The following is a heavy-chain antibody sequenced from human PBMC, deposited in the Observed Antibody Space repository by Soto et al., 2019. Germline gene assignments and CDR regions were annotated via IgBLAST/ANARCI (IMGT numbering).Heavy chain of an antibody. J-gene: IGHJ4*02. CDR1: GFTFSSYA. CDR3: AKGPSGYGYGPISYFDY. Sequence: GGSLRLSCAASGFTFSSYAMSWVRQAPGKGLEWVSAISGSGGSTYYADSVKGRFTISRDNSKNTLYLQMNSLRAEDTAVYYCAKGPSGYGYGPISYFDYWGQGTLVTVSS. V-gene: IGHV3-23*01. CDR2: ISGSGGST. D-gene: IGHD5-18*01.